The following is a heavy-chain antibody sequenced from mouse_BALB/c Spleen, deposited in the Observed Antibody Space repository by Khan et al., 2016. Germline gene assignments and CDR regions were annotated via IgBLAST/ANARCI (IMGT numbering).Heavy chain of an antibody. V-gene: IGHV4-1*02. D-gene: IGHD1-2*01. CDR1: GFDFSRYW. CDR2: INPDSSTI. J-gene: IGHJ3*01. Sequence: EVKLLESGGGLVQPGGSLNLSCAASGFDFSRYWMSWVRQAPGKGLEWIGEINPDSSTINYTPSLKDKFHISRDNAKNTLYLQLSKVRSEDTALYYCARLDYYGVVAYWGQGTLVTVSA. CDR3: ARLDYYGVVAY.